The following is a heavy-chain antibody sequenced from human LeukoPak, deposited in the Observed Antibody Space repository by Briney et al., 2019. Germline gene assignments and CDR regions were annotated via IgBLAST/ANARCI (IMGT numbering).Heavy chain of an antibody. CDR2: VNTGTGNT. D-gene: IGHD3-22*01. V-gene: IGHV1-3*04. CDR1: GYTFSNYA. J-gene: IGHJ4*02. CDR3: AKEVTLIVVARSFFDY. Sequence: ASVKVSCKASGYTFSNYAIHWVRQAPGQRPEWMGWVNTGTGNTRHSEKFQGRVTITRDTSANTVYMGLTSLTSGDTAVYYCAKEVTLIVVARSFFDYWGQGTLVTVSS.